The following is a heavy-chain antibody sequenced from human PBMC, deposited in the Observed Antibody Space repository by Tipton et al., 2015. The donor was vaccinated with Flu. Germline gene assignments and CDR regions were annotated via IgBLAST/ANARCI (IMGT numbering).Heavy chain of an antibody. D-gene: IGHD3-22*01. CDR2: IYYSGST. V-gene: IGHV4-59*01. CDR3: ARDSYYDSSGYYYYGMDV. J-gene: IGHJ6*02. CDR1: GGSISSYY. Sequence: QVQLVQSGGGLVQPGGSLSLTCTVSGGSISSYYWSWIRQPPGKGLEWIGYIYYSGSTNYNPSLKSRVTISVDTSKNQFSLKLSSVTAADTAVYYCARDSYYDSSGYYYYGMDVWGQGTTVTVSS.